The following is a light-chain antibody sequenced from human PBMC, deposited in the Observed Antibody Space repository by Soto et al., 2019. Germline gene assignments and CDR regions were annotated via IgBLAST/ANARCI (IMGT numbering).Light chain of an antibody. CDR3: QTWGSGIVV. CDR2: LNSDGSH. J-gene: IGLJ2*01. V-gene: IGLV4-69*01. Sequence: QSVLTQSPSASASLGASVKLTCTLSSGHSNYVIAWHQQQSEKGPRYLMKLNSDGSHSKGDGIPDRFSGSSSGAERCLTISSLQSEDEADYYCQTWGSGIVVFGGGTKLTVL. CDR1: SGHSNYV.